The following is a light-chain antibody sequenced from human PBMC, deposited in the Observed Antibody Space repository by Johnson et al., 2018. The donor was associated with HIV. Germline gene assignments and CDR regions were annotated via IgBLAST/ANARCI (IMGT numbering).Light chain of an antibody. J-gene: IGLJ1*01. CDR2: DNN. Sequence: HSVLTQPPSVSVAPGQKVTISCSGSSSNIGNNYVSWYQQFPGTAPKLLIYDNNKRPSGIPDRFSGSKSGTSATLGITGLQTGDEADYYCGTWDSSLSAGGVFGTGTKVTVL. CDR3: GTWDSSLSAGGV. V-gene: IGLV1-51*01. CDR1: SSNIGNNY.